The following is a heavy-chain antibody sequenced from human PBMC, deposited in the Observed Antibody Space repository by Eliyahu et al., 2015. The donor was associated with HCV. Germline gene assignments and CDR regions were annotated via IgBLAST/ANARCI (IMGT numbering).Heavy chain of an antibody. CDR3: ARAGTTLGRALSPWFDP. Sequence: QVQLVESGGGLVKPGGSLRLSCAASGFTFSXYYMSWIRQGPGEGAGWVSYISSSSSYTNYADSVKGRFTISRDNAKNSLYLQMNSLRAEDTAVYYCARAGTTLGRALSPWFDPWGQGTLVTVSS. V-gene: IGHV3-11*06. J-gene: IGHJ5*02. CDR2: ISSSSSYT. CDR1: GFTFSXYY. D-gene: IGHD1-1*01.